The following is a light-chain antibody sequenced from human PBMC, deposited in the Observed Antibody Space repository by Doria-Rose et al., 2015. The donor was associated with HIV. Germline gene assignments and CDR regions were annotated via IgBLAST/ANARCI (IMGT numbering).Light chain of an antibody. J-gene: IGKJ3*01. CDR3: QQYYDTPS. V-gene: IGKV4-1*01. CDR2: WAS. Sequence: DIQLTQSPESPGMSLGESATLNCKSNQSLLYTSKNYLAWYQQKPGQPPKLLIYWASTRQSGVPARFSGSGSGTDFTLTISSLEAEDVAVYYCQQYYDTPSFGPGTTVDIK. CDR1: QSLLYTSKNY.